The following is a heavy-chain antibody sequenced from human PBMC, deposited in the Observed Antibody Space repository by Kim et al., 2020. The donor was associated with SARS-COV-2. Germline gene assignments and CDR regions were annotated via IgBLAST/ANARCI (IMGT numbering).Heavy chain of an antibody. CDR3: ARRGDY. J-gene: IGHJ4*02. V-gene: IGHV4-39*01. Sequence: SETLSLTCTVSGGSISSSHYYWGWIRQPPGKGLEWIGSIYYTGSTNYSPSLKRRVTISLDTSRNQFSLKLNSVTAADTAIYYCARRGDYLGQGTLVTVSS. CDR2: IYYTGST. CDR1: GGSISSSHYY.